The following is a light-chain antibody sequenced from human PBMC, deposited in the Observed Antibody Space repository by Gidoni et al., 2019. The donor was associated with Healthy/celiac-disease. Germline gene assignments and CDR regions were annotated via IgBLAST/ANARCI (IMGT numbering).Light chain of an antibody. Sequence: DIQMNQSPSTLSASLGARVTITARASQCISSWLAWYQQKPGKAPKLLIYDASSLESGVPSRFSGSGSGTEFTLTISSLQPDDVATYYCQQYYSYPSTFXXXTKVEIK. J-gene: IGKJ1*01. CDR1: QCISSW. CDR3: QQYYSYPST. CDR2: DAS. V-gene: IGKV1-5*01.